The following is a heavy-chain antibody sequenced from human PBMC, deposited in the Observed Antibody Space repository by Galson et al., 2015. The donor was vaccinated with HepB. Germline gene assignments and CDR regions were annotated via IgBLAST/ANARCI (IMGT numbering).Heavy chain of an antibody. J-gene: IGHJ4*02. D-gene: IGHD6-19*01. CDR2: LNPSGVST. V-gene: IGHV1-46*01. Sequence: SVKVSCKAPGFTLTNYYIHWVRQAPGQGLEWMAILNPSGVSTSYAQKFQGRVTMTRDTSTSTVYMELSSLRSDGTAVYYCATGSGWLPRDYWGQGTLVTVSS. CDR1: GFTLTNYY. CDR3: ATGSGWLPRDY.